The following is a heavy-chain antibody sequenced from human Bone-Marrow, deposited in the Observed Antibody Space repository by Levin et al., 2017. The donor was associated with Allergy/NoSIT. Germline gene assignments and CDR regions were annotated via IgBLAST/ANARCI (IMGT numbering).Heavy chain of an antibody. D-gene: IGHD2-2*01. V-gene: IGHV3-30*04. CDR3: AREGTGPDEDCSSTSCCDAFDI. CDR2: ISYDGSNK. Sequence: SCAASGFTFSSYAMHWVRQAPGKGLEWVAVISYDGSNKYYADSVKGRFTISRDNSKNTLYLQMNSLRAEDTAVYYCAREGTGPDEDCSSTSCCDAFDIWGQGTMVTVSS. J-gene: IGHJ3*02. CDR1: GFTFSSYA.